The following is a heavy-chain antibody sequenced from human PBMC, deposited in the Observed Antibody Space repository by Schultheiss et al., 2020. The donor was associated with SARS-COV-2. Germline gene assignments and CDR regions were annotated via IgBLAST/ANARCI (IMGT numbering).Heavy chain of an antibody. V-gene: IGHV3-66*01. CDR3: ARESRNQPARPIDY. CDR1: GFTVSSNY. J-gene: IGHJ4*02. Sequence: GGSLRLSCAASGFTVSSNYMSWVRQAPGKGLEWVSVIYSGGSTYYADSVKGRFTISRDNSKNTLYLQMNSLRAEDTAVYYCARESRNQPARPIDYWGQGTLVTVSS. CDR2: IYSGGST. D-gene: IGHD1-14*01.